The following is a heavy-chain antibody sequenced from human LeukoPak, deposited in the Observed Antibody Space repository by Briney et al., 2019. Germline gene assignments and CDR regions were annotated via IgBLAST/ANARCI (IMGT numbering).Heavy chain of an antibody. CDR2: IWYDGSKE. D-gene: IGHD1-26*01. Sequence: PGGGPGLSRAAAGFTFRRYGMHGVRPGPGKELGWGAVIWYDGSKEYYAASVTGRFTISRDDSKSSVYLQMSSLRAEDTSVYYCARDRGERLYGMDVWGQGTTVTVSS. CDR1: GFTFRRYG. CDR3: ARDRGERLYGMDV. V-gene: IGHV3-33*01. J-gene: IGHJ6*02.